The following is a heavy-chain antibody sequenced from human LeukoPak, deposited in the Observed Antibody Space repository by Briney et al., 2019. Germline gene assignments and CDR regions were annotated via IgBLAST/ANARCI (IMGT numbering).Heavy chain of an antibody. CDR2: ISKDGTNK. V-gene: IGHV3-30-3*01. CDR3: AILGYSSSVFDC. D-gene: IGHD6-13*01. J-gene: IGHJ4*02. CDR1: GFTYSNYA. Sequence: GGSLRLSCAASGFTYSNYAIHWVRQAPGKGLEWAALISKDGTNKYYPDSVRGRFTISRDNSKNTLYLQMNSLRAEDTAVYYCAILGYSSSVFDCWGQGTLVTVSS.